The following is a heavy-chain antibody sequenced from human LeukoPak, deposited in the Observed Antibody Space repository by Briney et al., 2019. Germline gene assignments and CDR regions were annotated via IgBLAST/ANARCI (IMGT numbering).Heavy chain of an antibody. CDR3: ARDHQGYSNYGFDY. V-gene: IGHV3-53*05. D-gene: IGHD4-11*01. CDR1: GFTVSGNY. Sequence: PGGSLRLSCAASGFTVSGNYMSWVRQAPGKGLEWVSTIYSGGSTYYADSVKGRFTISRDNSKNTLYLQMNSLRSEDTAVYHCARDHQGYSNYGFDYWGQGTLVTVSS. CDR2: IYSGGST. J-gene: IGHJ4*02.